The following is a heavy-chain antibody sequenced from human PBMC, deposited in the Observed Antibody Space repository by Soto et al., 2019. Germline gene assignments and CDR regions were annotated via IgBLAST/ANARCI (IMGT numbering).Heavy chain of an antibody. CDR2: IYYSGST. D-gene: IGHD3-3*01. CDR1: GGSISSGGYY. Sequence: SETLSLTCTVSGGSISSGGYYWSWIRQHPGKGLEWIGYIYYSGSTYYNPALKSRVTISVDTSKNQFSLKLSSVTAADTAVYYCARYKLITIFGVVTPPWYFDLWGRRTPVTVSS. V-gene: IGHV4-61*08. J-gene: IGHJ2*01. CDR3: ARYKLITIFGVVTPPWYFDL.